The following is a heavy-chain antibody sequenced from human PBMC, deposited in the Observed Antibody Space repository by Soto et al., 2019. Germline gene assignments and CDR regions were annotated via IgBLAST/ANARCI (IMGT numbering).Heavy chain of an antibody. CDR1: GFTFRSFD. CDR3: VRGQEVGAHFFDF. D-gene: IGHD4-17*01. Sequence: GGSLRLSCEVSGFTFRSFDFHWVRQPPGKGLEWVATIGTIGDTYYPVSVKGRFTVSRENANSSVSLQMNSLRVEDTAVYFCVRGQEVGAHFFDFWGQGAPVTVSS. J-gene: IGHJ4*02. CDR2: IGTIGDT. V-gene: IGHV3-13*01.